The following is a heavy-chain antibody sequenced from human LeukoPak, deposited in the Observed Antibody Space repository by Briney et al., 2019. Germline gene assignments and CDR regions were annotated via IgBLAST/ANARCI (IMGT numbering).Heavy chain of an antibody. CDR2: IYGGGNI. Sequence: PGGSLRLSCAASGFTVSSNYMNWVRQAPGKGLEWVSVIYGGGNIYYADSVKGRFTISRDNSKDTLYLQMNSLRAEDTAVYYCARGAGYNYPYYLDYWGQGTLVTVSS. CDR1: GFTVSSNY. D-gene: IGHD5-24*01. V-gene: IGHV3-53*01. CDR3: ARGAGYNYPYYLDY. J-gene: IGHJ4*02.